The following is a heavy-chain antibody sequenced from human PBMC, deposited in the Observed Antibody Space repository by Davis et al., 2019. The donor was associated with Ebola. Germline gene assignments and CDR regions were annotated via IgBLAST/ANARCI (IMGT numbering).Heavy chain of an antibody. CDR2: ISSSSSYI. Sequence: GESLKISCAASGFTFSSYSMNWVRQAPGKGLEWVSSISSSSSYIYYADSVKGRFTISRDNAKNSLYLQMNSLRAEDTAVYHCASESMYYFDYWGQGTLVTVSS. V-gene: IGHV3-21*01. J-gene: IGHJ4*02. CDR1: GFTFSSYS. CDR3: ASESMYYFDY.